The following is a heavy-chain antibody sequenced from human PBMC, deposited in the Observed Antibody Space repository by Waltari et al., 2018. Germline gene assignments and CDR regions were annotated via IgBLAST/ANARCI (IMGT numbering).Heavy chain of an antibody. CDR1: GGSLANVSTH. Sequence: QVQLQESGPGLVKPSGPLSLTCPVPGGSLANVSTHLARPAPGRAPGVDWARLQSRQPPGKGIEWIWYIYYSGSTNYNPSLKSRVTISVDTSKNQFSLKLSSVTAADTAVYYCARVDGYPTWGYFDLWGRGTLVTVSS. D-gene: IGHD5-12*01. CDR3: ARVDGYPTWGYFDL. J-gene: IGHJ2*01. V-gene: IGHV4-59*07. CDR2: IYYSGST.